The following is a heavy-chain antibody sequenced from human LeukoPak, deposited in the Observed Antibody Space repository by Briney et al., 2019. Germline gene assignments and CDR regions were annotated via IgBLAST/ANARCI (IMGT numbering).Heavy chain of an antibody. D-gene: IGHD6-19*01. V-gene: IGHV3-74*01. CDR2: INSDGSST. CDR3: ARVAVAGDFDY. CDR1: GFTFSSYW. Sequence: GGSLRLSCAASGFTFSSYWMHWVRQAPGKGLVWVSRINSDGSSTSYADSVKGRFTISRDNAKNTRYLQMNSLRAEDTAVYYCARVAVAGDFDYWGQGTLVTVSS. J-gene: IGHJ4*02.